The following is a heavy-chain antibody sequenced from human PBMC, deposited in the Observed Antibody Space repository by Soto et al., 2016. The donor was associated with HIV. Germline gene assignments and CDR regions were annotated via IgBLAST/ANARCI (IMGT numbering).Heavy chain of an antibody. J-gene: IGHJ4*02. CDR3: VRGGSSRDGWY. V-gene: IGHV3-74*01. CDR1: GFTFRSYW. CDR2: INSDGSNT. D-gene: IGHD2-15*01. Sequence: EMQLVMSGGGLVQPGGSLRLSCAASGFTFRSYWMHWVRQGPGKGLVWVSRINSDGSNTTYADSVKGRFTISRDNAKNTLYLQMNSLRAGDTAMYYCVRGGSSRDGWYWGQGTLVTVSS.